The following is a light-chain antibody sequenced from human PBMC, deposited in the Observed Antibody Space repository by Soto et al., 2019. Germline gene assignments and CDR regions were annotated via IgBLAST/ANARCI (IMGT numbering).Light chain of an antibody. CDR2: DVS. CDR1: SSDVGSHNR. V-gene: IGLV2-18*02. Sequence: QYVLTPPPSVSGSPGQSVTISCTGSSSDVGSHNRVSWYQQPPGTAPKLMIYDVSNRPSGVPDRFSGSKSGNTASLTISGLQAEDEADYYCSSYTSSSTYVFGTGTKVTVL. J-gene: IGLJ1*01. CDR3: SSYTSSSTYV.